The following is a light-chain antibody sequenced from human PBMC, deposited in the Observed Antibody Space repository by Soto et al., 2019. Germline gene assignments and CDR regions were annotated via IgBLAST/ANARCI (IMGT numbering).Light chain of an antibody. Sequence: QSALTQPASVSGSLGQSITISCTGTSSDVGSYNLVSWYQQHPGKAPKLMIYEGSKWPSGVSNRFSGSKSGNTASLTISGLQAEDEADYYCCSYAGSSTSWVFGGGTKLTVL. V-gene: IGLV2-23*01. J-gene: IGLJ3*02. CDR2: EGS. CDR1: SSDVGSYNL. CDR3: CSYAGSSTSWV.